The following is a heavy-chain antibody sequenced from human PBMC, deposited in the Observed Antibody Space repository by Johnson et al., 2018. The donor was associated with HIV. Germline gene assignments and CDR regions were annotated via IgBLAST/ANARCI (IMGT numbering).Heavy chain of an antibody. CDR1: GFTVSSNY. D-gene: IGHD6-19*01. CDR2: LDSGGTT. CDR3: ARGYSSGWSDAFDI. Sequence: VQLVESGGGLVQPGGSLKLSCAASGFTVSSNYMSWVRQAPGKGLEWVSLLDSGGTTSYVDSVKGRFTISRDNSKNTLYLQMNSLRTEDTAVYYCARGYSSGWSDAFDIWGQGTMVTVSS. J-gene: IGHJ3*02. V-gene: IGHV3-66*02.